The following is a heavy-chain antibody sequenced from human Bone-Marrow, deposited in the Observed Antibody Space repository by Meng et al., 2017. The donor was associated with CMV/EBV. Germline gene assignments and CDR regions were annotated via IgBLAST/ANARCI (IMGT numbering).Heavy chain of an antibody. J-gene: IGHJ4*02. V-gene: IGHV3-48*03. Sequence: GESLKISCAASGFTFSSYEMNWVRQAPGKGLEWVSYISSSGSTIYYADSVKGRFTISRDNAKNSLYLQMNSLRAEDTAVYYCARNIRGITIFGVVTHFDYWGQGTRVTVSS. D-gene: IGHD3-3*01. CDR2: ISSSGSTI. CDR1: GFTFSSYE. CDR3: ARNIRGITIFGVVTHFDY.